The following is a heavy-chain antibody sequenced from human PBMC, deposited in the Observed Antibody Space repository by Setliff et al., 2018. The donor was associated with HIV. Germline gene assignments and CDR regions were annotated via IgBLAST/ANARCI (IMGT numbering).Heavy chain of an antibody. J-gene: IGHJ4*02. V-gene: IGHV4-39*01. CDR3: ARHKSQPYYFDY. CDR2: IYYSGST. Sequence: SETLSLTCTVSGGSISSSSYYWGWIRQPPGKGLEWIGSIYYSGSTYYNPSLKSRVTISVDTSKNQFSLNVNSVTAADTAVYYCARHKSQPYYFDYWGQGTLVTVSS. CDR1: GGSISSSSYY.